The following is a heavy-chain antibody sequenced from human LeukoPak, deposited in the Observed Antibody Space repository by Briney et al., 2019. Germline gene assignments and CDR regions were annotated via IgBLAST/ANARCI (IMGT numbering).Heavy chain of an antibody. CDR3: ARYGGTNTPFDY. Sequence: PSETLSLTCSVSGGSSSSSSYYWGWIRQPPGKGLEWIGSIHDSGSTDYNPSLKSRVTISVDTSKNQFSLKLSSVTAADTAVYYCARYGGTNTPFDYWGQGTLVTVSS. CDR2: IHDSGST. D-gene: IGHD2-15*01. J-gene: IGHJ4*02. CDR1: GGSSSSSSYY. V-gene: IGHV4-39*01.